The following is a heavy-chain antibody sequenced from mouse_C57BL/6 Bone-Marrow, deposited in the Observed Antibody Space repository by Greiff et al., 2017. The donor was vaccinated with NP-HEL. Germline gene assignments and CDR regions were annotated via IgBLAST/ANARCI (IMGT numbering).Heavy chain of an antibody. J-gene: IGHJ3*01. CDR1: GYTFTSYW. Sequence: QVQLKESGAELVKPGASVKMSCKASGYTFTSYWITWVKQRPGQGLEWIGDIYPGSGSTNYNEKFKSKATLTVDTSSSTAYMQLSSLTSEDSAVYYCAREERYYGNGAWFAYWGQGTLVTVSA. D-gene: IGHD2-1*01. CDR3: AREERYYGNGAWFAY. CDR2: IYPGSGST. V-gene: IGHV1-55*01.